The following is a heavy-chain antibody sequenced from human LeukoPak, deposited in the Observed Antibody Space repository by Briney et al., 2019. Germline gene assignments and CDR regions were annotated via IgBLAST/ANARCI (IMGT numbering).Heavy chain of an antibody. CDR1: GFTFSYYA. CDR3: AKGPTYDSLPYYFDY. V-gene: IGHV3-64D*09. CDR2: ISSNGGST. J-gene: IGHJ4*02. D-gene: IGHD3-22*01. Sequence: GGSLRLSCSASGFTFSYYAMHWVRQAAGKGLEFVSGISSNGGSTYYADSQKGRFTVSRDNSNNTLYLQMSSLRAEDTAIYYCAKGPTYDSLPYYFDYWGQGTLVTVSS.